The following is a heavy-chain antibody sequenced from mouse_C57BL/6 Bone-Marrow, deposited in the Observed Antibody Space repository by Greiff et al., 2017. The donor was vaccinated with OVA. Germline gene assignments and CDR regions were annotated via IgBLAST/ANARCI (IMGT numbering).Heavy chain of an antibody. Sequence: VQLKESGPGLVKPSQSLSLTCSVTGYSITSGYYWNWIRQFPGNKLEWMGYISYDGSNNYNPSLKNRISITRDTSKNQFFLKLNSVTTEDTATYYCASPPHYGSRWYFDVWGTGTTVTVSS. CDR1: GYSITSGYY. D-gene: IGHD1-1*01. V-gene: IGHV3-6*01. CDR3: ASPPHYGSRWYFDV. CDR2: ISYDGSN. J-gene: IGHJ1*03.